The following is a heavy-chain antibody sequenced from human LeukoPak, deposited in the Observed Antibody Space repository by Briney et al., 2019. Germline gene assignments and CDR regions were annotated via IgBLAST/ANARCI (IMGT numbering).Heavy chain of an antibody. V-gene: IGHV3-30-3*01. CDR2: ISYDGSNK. Sequence: GGSLRLSCAASGFPFSDYYMSWVRQAPGKGLEWVAVISYDGSNKYYADSVKGRFTISRDNSKNTLYLQMNSLRAEDTAVYYCARDWGHFDYGGNPGGNWGQGTLVTVSS. D-gene: IGHD4-23*01. CDR3: ARDWGHFDYGGNPGGN. CDR1: GFPFSDYY. J-gene: IGHJ4*02.